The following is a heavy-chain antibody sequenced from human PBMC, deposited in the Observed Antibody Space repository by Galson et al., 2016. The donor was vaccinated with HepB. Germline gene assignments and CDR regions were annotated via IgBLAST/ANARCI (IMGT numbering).Heavy chain of an antibody. CDR2: INPNGGGT. D-gene: IGHD1-26*01. CDR1: GYIFTERY. Sequence: SGYIFTERYIYWVRQAPGQGLEWMGWINPNGGGTWFAQKFQGRVSMTRDTSITTAYLELSRLRSDDTAMYYCARDGVGATNFDLWGQGTLVTVSS. V-gene: IGHV1-2*02. CDR3: ARDGVGATNFDL. J-gene: IGHJ4*02.